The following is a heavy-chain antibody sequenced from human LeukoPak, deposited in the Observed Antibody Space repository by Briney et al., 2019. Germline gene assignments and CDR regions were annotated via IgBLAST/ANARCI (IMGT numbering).Heavy chain of an antibody. Sequence: PSETLSLTCTVSVGSISSYYWSWIRQPPGKGLEWIGYIYYSGSTNYNPSLQSRVTISVDTSKNQFSLKLSSVTAADTAVYYCAREEAMATGFDYWGQGTLVTVSS. V-gene: IGHV4-59*12. J-gene: IGHJ4*02. CDR2: IYYSGST. CDR3: AREEAMATGFDY. CDR1: VGSISSYY. D-gene: IGHD5-18*01.